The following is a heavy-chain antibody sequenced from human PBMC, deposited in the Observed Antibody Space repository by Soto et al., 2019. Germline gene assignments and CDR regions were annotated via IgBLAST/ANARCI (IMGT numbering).Heavy chain of an antibody. CDR1: GDTFSSYA. Sequence: SVKVYCKTSGDTFSSYAISWVRQVPGQGLEWMGGIIPIFGTANYAQKFQGRVTITADESTSTAYMELSSLRSEDTAVYYCARNEYSSSSPDYYYYYGMDVWGQGTTVTVSS. V-gene: IGHV1-69*13. J-gene: IGHJ6*02. CDR2: IIPIFGTA. D-gene: IGHD6-6*01. CDR3: ARNEYSSSSPDYYYYYGMDV.